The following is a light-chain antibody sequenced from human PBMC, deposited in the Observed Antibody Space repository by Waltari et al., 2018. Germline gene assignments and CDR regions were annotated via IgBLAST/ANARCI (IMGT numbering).Light chain of an antibody. J-gene: IGLJ2*01. CDR1: SGDVGNYNL. Sequence: QSALTQPASVSGSPGQSITISCTGTSGDVGNYNLVSWFQQHPAKAPKLMIYAVSKRPSGVSNRFTCSKSGNTASLTISGLQAEDEAEYYCCSYGRSSTWVFGRGTKLTVL. V-gene: IGLV2-23*02. CDR3: CSYGRSSTWV. CDR2: AVS.